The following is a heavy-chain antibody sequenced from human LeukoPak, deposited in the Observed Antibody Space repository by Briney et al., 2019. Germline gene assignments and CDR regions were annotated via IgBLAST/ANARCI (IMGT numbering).Heavy chain of an antibody. CDR3: ARVSRSGWQLFDY. CDR2: MNPNSGNT. D-gene: IGHD6-19*01. CDR1: GYTFTSYD. V-gene: IGHV1-8*03. J-gene: IGHJ4*02. Sequence: ASVKVSCKASGYTFTSYDINWVRQATGQGLEWMGWMNPNSGNTGYAQKFQGRVTITRNTSISTAYMELSSLRSEDTAVYYCARVSRSGWQLFDYWGQGTLVTVSS.